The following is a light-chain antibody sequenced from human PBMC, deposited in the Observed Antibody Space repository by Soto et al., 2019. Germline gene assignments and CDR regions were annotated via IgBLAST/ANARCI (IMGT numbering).Light chain of an antibody. CDR3: SSYTSSSTLG. Sequence: QSALTQPASVSGSPGQSITISCTGTSSDVGGYNYVSWYQQHPGKAPKLMIYDVSNRPSGVSNRFSGSKSGNTASLTISGLRAEDEADYYCSSYTSSSTLGFGTGTKLTVL. J-gene: IGLJ1*01. CDR2: DVS. CDR1: SSDVGGYNY. V-gene: IGLV2-14*01.